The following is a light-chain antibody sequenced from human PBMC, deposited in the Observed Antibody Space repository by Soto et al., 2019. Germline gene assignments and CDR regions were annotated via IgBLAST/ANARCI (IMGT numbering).Light chain of an antibody. CDR1: KNDIGVYDF. J-gene: IGLJ1*01. CDR3: KSYARSNTYV. V-gene: IGLV2-8*01. CDR2: EVV. Sequence: QSVLTQPPSASGSPGQSVTISCTGTKNDIGVYDFVSWYQHHPGKAPRLIIYEVVQRPSGVPDRFSGSKSGNKASLTVSGLQAAYEADYFCKSYARSNTYVFGRVTKVTVL.